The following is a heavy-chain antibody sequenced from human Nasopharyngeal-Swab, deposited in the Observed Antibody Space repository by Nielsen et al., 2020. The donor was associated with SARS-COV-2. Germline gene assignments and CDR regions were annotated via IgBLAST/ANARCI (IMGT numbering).Heavy chain of an antibody. V-gene: IGHV4-31*03. CDR3: ARDWGNSGAFDI. CDR1: GGSIRSGGYY. J-gene: IGHJ3*02. CDR2: IYYSGST. Sequence: SETLSLTCTVSGGSIRSGGYYWSWIRQHPGKGLEWIGYIYYSGSTYYNPSLKSRVTTSVDTSKNQFSLKMSSVTAADTAVYYCARDWGNSGAFDIWGQGTMVTVSS. D-gene: IGHD4-23*01.